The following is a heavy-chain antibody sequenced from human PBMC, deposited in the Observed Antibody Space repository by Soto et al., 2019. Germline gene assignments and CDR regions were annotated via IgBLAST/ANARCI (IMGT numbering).Heavy chain of an antibody. CDR3: ARGTYRSKTDFDY. D-gene: IGHD6-13*01. CDR2: ISSSSGTI. Sequence: QVQLVESGGGLVKPGGSLRLSCAASGFTFSDYYMTWIRQAPGSGLEWVSYISSSSGTISYANSVKGRFTISRDNAQNSLYLQMTSLRAEDTAVYYCARGTYRSKTDFDYVGQGTLVTFSS. V-gene: IGHV3-11*01. J-gene: IGHJ4*02. CDR1: GFTFSDYY.